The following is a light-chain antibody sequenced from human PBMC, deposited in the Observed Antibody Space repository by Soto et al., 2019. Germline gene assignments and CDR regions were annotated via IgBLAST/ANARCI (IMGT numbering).Light chain of an antibody. CDR1: SGHSSYA. J-gene: IGLJ1*01. CDR2: LNSDGSH. Sequence: QLVLTQSPSASASLGASVKLTCTLSSGHSSYAIAGHQQQPEKGPRYLMKLNSDGSHSKGDVLPDCFSGSGSGAERFITISSLASEDAAEYYCQTWGTGIHYVFGTGTKLTVL. V-gene: IGLV4-69*01. CDR3: QTWGTGIHYV.